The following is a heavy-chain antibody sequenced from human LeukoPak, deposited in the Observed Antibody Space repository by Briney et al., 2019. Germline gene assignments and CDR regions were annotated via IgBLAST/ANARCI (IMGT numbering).Heavy chain of an antibody. J-gene: IGHJ4*02. V-gene: IGHV4-59*01. Sequence: PSETLSLTCTVSGGSISSYYWSWIRQPPGKGLEWIGYIYYSGSTNYNPPLKSRVTISVDTSKNQFSLKLSSVTAADTAVYYCARVGTILSIAAAAYYFDYWGQGTLVTVSS. D-gene: IGHD6-13*01. CDR1: GGSISSYY. CDR3: ARVGTILSIAAAAYYFDY. CDR2: IYYSGST.